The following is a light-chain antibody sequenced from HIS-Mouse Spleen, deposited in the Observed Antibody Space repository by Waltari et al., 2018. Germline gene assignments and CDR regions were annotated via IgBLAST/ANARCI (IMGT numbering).Light chain of an antibody. J-gene: IGKJ1*01. CDR1: QSISSG. Sequence: EIQMTQSPSTLSASVGDRVTITCRASQSISSGLAWYQQKPGKAPKLLIYKASSLESGVPSRFSGSGSGTEFTLTISSLQPDDFATYYCQQYRTFGQGTKVEIK. CDR2: KAS. V-gene: IGKV1-5*03. CDR3: QQYRT.